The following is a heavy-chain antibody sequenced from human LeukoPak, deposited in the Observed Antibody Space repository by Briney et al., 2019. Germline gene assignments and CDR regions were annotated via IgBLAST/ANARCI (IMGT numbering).Heavy chain of an antibody. CDR3: ARIPLTEYDFWSGYYPYYYYGMDV. CDR2: IFSNDEK. V-gene: IGHV2-26*01. Sequence: SGPTLVKPTETLTLTCTVSGFSLSNARMGVSWIRQPPGKALEWLAHIFSNDEKSYSTSLKSRLTISKDTSKSQVVLTMTNMGPVDTATYYCARIPLTEYDFWSGYYPYYYYGMDVWGQGTTVTVSS. J-gene: IGHJ6*02. CDR1: GFSLSNARMG. D-gene: IGHD3-3*01.